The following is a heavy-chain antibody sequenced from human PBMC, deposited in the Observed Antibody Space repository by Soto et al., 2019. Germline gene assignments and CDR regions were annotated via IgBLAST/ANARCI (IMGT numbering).Heavy chain of an antibody. V-gene: IGHV1-18*01. CDR3: ARDRRGKQLVRAYYYYYGMDV. CDR2: ISAYNGNT. Sequence: ASVKVSCKASGYTFTSYGISWVRQAPRQGLEWMGWISAYNGNTNYAQKLQGRVTMTTDISTSTAYMELRSLRSDDTAVYYCARDRRGKQLVRAYYYYYGMDVWGQGTTVTV. J-gene: IGHJ6*02. CDR1: GYTFTSYG. D-gene: IGHD6-6*01.